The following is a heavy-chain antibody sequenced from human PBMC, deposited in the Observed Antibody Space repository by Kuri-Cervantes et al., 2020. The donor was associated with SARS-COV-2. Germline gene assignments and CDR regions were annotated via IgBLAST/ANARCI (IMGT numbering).Heavy chain of an antibody. Sequence: SVKVSCKASGGTFSSYAISWVRQAPGQGLEWMGGIIPIFGTANYAQKFQGRVTITTDESTSTAYMEQSSLRSEDTAVYYCARDASSSGWTAPGSYWGQGTLVTVSS. CDR1: GGTFSSYA. D-gene: IGHD6-19*01. V-gene: IGHV1-69*05. CDR2: IIPIFGTA. J-gene: IGHJ4*02. CDR3: ARDASSSGWTAPGSY.